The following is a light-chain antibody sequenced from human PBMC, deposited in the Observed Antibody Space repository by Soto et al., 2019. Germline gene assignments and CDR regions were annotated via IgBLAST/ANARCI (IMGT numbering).Light chain of an antibody. J-gene: IGKJ1*01. CDR2: AAS. CDR3: LRHSASPLM. Sequence: DIQMTQFPSSLSASVGDRVTITCRASQGIRNDLAWYQQKPGKAPKRLIYAASSLQSGVPSSFSGTGSGTEVTLVISSLQPEDFATFYCLRHSASPLMFGQGTNVEIK. CDR1: QGIRND. V-gene: IGKV1-17*01.